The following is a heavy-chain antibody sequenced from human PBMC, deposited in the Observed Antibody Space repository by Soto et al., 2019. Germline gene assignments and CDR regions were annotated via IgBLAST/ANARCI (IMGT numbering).Heavy chain of an antibody. CDR1: GGTFSRHA. Sequence: QVQLVQSGAEVRKPGSSVKVSCKASGGTFSRHAISWVRQAPGQGLEWMGGIIPIFGTANHAQKFQGRVTITADESTSTAYMELSSLRSEDTAVYYCARGQDQLVRDYYGMDVWGQGTTVTVSS. J-gene: IGHJ6*02. D-gene: IGHD6-6*01. CDR2: IIPIFGTA. V-gene: IGHV1-69*01. CDR3: ARGQDQLVRDYYGMDV.